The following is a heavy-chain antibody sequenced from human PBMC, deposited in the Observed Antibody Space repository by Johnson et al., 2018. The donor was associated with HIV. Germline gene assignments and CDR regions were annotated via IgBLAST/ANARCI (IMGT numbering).Heavy chain of an antibody. V-gene: IGHV3-33*08. CDR1: GFTFSSYG. CDR3: SRHSPRGYSGYDAFDI. J-gene: IGHJ3*02. CDR2: IWYDGSKA. D-gene: IGHD5-12*01. Sequence: QVQLVESGGVVVQPGGSLRLSCAASGFTFSSYGMHWVRQAPGKGLEWVAVIWYDGSKAHYVDSVKGRFTISRDNSKNTLFLQMNSLRAEDTAVYYCSRHSPRGYSGYDAFDIWGQGTMVTVSS.